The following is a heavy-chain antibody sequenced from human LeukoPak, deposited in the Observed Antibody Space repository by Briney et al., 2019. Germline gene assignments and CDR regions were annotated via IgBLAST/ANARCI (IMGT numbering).Heavy chain of an antibody. Sequence: GGSLRLSCAASGFTVSSNYMSWVRQAPGKGLEWVSVIYSGGSTYYADSVKGRFTISRDNSKNTLYLQMNSLRAEDTAVYYCARDQYGSGSYDLVGGDYWGQGTLVTVSS. CDR1: GFTVSSNY. J-gene: IGHJ4*02. CDR3: ARDQYGSGSYDLVGGDY. CDR2: IYSGGST. V-gene: IGHV3-66*01. D-gene: IGHD3-10*01.